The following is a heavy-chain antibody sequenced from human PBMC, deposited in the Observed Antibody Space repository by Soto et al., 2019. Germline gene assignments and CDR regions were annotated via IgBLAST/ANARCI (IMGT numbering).Heavy chain of an antibody. V-gene: IGHV1-69*01. CDR3: ARPRTTATTKGYDY. CDR1: GGTFSSYP. CDR2: IIPIFGTT. Sequence: QVQLVQSGAEVKKPGSSVRVSCKASGGTFSSYPIGWVRQAPGQGLEWMGLIIPIFGTTNYAQRVQGRVTISADESTSTAYMELSSLRYEDTAVYFCARPRTTATTKGYDYWGQGTLVTVSS. D-gene: IGHD1-1*01. J-gene: IGHJ4*02.